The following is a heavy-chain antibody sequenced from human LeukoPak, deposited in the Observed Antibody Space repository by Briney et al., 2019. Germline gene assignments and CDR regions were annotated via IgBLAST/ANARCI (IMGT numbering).Heavy chain of an antibody. V-gene: IGHV4-59*01. CDR3: AREGGGELGGIDY. Sequence: SETLSLTCTVSGGSISSYYWSWLRQPPGKGLEWIGYIYYSGSTNYNPSLKSRVTISVDTSKNQFSLKLNSVTAADTAVYYCAREGGGELGGIDYWGQGTLVTVSS. D-gene: IGHD7-27*01. CDR1: GGSISSYY. J-gene: IGHJ4*02. CDR2: IYYSGST.